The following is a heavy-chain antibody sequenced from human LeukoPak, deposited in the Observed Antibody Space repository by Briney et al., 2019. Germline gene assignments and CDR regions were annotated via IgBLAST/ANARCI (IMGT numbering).Heavy chain of an antibody. J-gene: IGHJ4*02. CDR3: ARGVRITMVRGVIKPPEFDY. CDR2: INHSGST. Sequence: SETLSLTCAVYGGSFSGYYWSWIRQPPGKGLEWIGEINHSGSTNYNPSLKSRVTISVDTSKNQFSLKPSSVTAADTAVYYCARGVRITMVRGVIKPPEFDYWGQGTLVTVSS. CDR1: GGSFSGYY. D-gene: IGHD3-10*01. V-gene: IGHV4-34*01.